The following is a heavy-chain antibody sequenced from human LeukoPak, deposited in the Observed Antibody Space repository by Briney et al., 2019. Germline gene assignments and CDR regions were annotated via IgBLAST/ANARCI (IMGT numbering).Heavy chain of an antibody. D-gene: IGHD2-2*02. CDR2: ISGSGGST. V-gene: IGHV3-23*01. Sequence: GGSLRLSCAASRFTFSSYAMSWVRQAPGKGLEWVSAISGSGGSTYYADSVKGRFTISRDNSKNTLYRQMNSLRAEDTAVYYCAKVYCSSTSCYRYPYYFDYWGQGTLVTVSS. J-gene: IGHJ4*02. CDR3: AKVYCSSTSCYRYPYYFDY. CDR1: RFTFSSYA.